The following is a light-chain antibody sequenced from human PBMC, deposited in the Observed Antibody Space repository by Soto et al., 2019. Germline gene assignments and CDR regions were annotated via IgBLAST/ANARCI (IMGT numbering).Light chain of an antibody. CDR1: QTIINY. CDR3: QQSYSTRQWT. V-gene: IGKV1-39*01. CDR2: AAS. J-gene: IGKJ1*01. Sequence: DIQMTQSPSSLSASVGDRVTITCRASQTIINYLNWYQQKPGKARKLLMYAASSLQSGVPSRFSGSGSGTDFTLTITSLPPEDFATYYCQQSYSTRQWTFGQGTKVVI.